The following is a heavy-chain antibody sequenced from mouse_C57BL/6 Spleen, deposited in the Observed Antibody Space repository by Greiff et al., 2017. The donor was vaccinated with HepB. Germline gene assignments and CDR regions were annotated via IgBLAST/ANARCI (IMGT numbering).Heavy chain of an antibody. CDR3: ARDLDYGSSYPYFDY. CDR2: ISYDGSN. D-gene: IGHD1-1*01. J-gene: IGHJ2*01. CDR1: GYSITSGYY. V-gene: IGHV3-6*01. Sequence: DVKLQESGPGLVKPSQSLSLTCSVTGYSITSGYYWNWIRQFPGNKLEWMGYISYDGSNNYNPSLKNRISITRDTSKNQFFLKLNSVTTEDTATYYCARDLDYGSSYPYFDYWGQGTTLTVSS.